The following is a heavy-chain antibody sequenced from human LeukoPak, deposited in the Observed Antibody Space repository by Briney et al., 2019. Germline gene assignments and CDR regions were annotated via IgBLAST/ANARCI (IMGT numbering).Heavy chain of an antibody. CDR1: GFTFSSYW. CDR2: INHSGST. J-gene: IGHJ4*02. D-gene: IGHD5-18*01. Sequence: TPGGSLRLSCVASGFTFSSYWMSWVRQPPGKGLEWIGEINHSGSTNYNPSLKSRVTISVDTSKNQFSLKLSSVTAADTAVYYCARAGYSYGSPLGYFDYWGQGTLVTVSS. V-gene: IGHV4-34*01. CDR3: ARAGYSYGSPLGYFDY.